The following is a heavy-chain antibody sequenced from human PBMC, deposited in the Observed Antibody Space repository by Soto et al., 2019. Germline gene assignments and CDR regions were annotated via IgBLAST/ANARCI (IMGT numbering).Heavy chain of an antibody. CDR2: ISHDGSNR. CDR3: AREAESVVGASYFYFYGMDV. J-gene: IGHJ6*02. CDR1: GFTFNNYA. D-gene: IGHD1-26*01. V-gene: IGHV3-30-3*01. Sequence: GGSLRLSCAVSGFTFNNYAMHWVRQAPSKGLEWVALISHDGSNRYFADSVKGRFTISRDNSKSTLYLLINSLRAEDTAVYFCAREAESVVGASYFYFYGMDVWGQGTTVTVSS.